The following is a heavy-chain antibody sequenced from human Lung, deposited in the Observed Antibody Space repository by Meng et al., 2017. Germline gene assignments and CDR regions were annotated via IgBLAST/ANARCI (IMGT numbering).Heavy chain of an antibody. Sequence: QVQLVQSGAEVKKPGASVKVSCKASGYTFTSYAMHWVRQDPGQSLEWMGWITPGSGNTKYSQKFQGRLTITTDTSASTAYMELSTLRSEDTAVYYCARDFTSGSSGDPWGQGTLVTVSS. CDR1: GYTFTSYA. D-gene: IGHD6-19*01. J-gene: IGHJ5*02. CDR3: ARDFTSGSSGDP. CDR2: ITPGSGNT. V-gene: IGHV1-3*01.